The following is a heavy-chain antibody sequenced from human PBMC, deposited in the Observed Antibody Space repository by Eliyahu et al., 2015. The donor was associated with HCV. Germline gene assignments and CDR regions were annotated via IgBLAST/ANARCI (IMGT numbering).Heavy chain of an antibody. J-gene: IGHJ4*02. CDR1: GFIFSDYY. CDR3: ARGGFSGSHYNFDY. V-gene: IGHV3-11*06. D-gene: IGHD1-26*01. CDR2: ISGSSSYT. Sequence: QVQVVESGGGLVKPGGSLRLSCAASGFIFSDYYMSWIRQAPGKGLGWVSYISGSSSYTKYADSVKGRFTISRDNAKNSLYLQMNSLRAEDTAVYYCARGGFSGSHYNFDYWGQGTLVTVSS.